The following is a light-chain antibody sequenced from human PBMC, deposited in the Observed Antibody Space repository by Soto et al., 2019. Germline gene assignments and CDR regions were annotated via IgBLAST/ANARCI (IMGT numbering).Light chain of an antibody. CDR2: SAS. V-gene: IGKV1-39*01. CDR3: QPSDSGLT. CDR1: QSVDSY. Sequence: DIQMTQSPSSLSASVGDRVTITCRASQSVDSYLNWYQQKPGKAPNLLIYSASRLKSGVPSRFSGSGSGTDFTLTISCLQPEDFATYYCQPSDSGLTFGGGTKVEIK. J-gene: IGKJ4*01.